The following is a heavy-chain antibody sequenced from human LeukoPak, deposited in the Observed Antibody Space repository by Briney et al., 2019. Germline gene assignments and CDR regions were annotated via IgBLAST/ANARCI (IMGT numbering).Heavy chain of an antibody. D-gene: IGHD3-22*01. CDR2: FDPEDGET. J-gene: IGHJ4*02. CDR3: ARSYYYDSSAGDFYY. Sequence: ASVKVSCKVSGYTLTELSMHWVRQAPGKGLEWMGGFDPEDGETIYAQKFQGRVTITADKSTSTAYMELSSLRSEDTAVYYCARSYYYDSSAGDFYYWGQGTLVTVSS. V-gene: IGHV1-24*01. CDR1: GYTLTELS.